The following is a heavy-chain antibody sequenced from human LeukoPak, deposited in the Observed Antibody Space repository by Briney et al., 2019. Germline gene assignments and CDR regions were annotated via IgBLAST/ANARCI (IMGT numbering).Heavy chain of an antibody. D-gene: IGHD6-13*01. CDR2: ISSGGSTI. V-gene: IGHV3-11*01. CDR1: GFTFSDYY. CDR3: ARRAVAGRCFDY. J-gene: IGHJ4*02. Sequence: GGSLRLSCAVSGFTFSDYYMSWIRQAPGKGLEWVSHISSGGSTISHADSVKGRFTISRDNAENSLYLQMNSLRAEDTAVYYCARRAVAGRCFDYWGQGTLVTVSS.